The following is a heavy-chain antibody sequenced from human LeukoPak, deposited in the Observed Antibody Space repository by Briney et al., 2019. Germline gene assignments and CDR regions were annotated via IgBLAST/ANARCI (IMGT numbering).Heavy chain of an antibody. CDR1: GFTFSSYA. CDR2: ISSSSSYI. CDR3: ARGRYSSSWYSASPLYFDY. J-gene: IGHJ4*02. Sequence: GGSLRLSCAASGFTFSSYAMSWVRQAPGKGLEWVSSISSSSSYIYYADSVKGRFTISRDNAKNSLYLQMNSLRAEDTAVYYCARGRYSSSWYSASPLYFDYWGQGTLVTVSS. D-gene: IGHD6-13*01. V-gene: IGHV3-21*01.